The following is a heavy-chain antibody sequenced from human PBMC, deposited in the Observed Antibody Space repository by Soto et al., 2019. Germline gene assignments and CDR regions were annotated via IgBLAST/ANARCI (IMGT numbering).Heavy chain of an antibody. CDR1: GGSIGSSSYY. CDR2: IYYSGST. CDR3: ARQRIAARVGNWFDP. Sequence: SETLSLTCTVSGGSIGSSSYYRGWIRQPPGKGLEWIGSIYYSGSTYYNPSLKSRVTISVDTSKNQFSLKPSSVTAADTAVYYCARQRIAARVGNWFDPWGQGTLVTVSS. D-gene: IGHD6-6*01. J-gene: IGHJ5*02. V-gene: IGHV4-39*01.